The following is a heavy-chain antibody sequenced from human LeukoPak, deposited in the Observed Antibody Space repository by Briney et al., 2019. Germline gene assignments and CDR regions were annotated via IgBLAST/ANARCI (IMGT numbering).Heavy chain of an antibody. D-gene: IGHD5-24*01. V-gene: IGHV3-30*02. J-gene: IGHJ4*02. CDR3: ASLGERAIDY. CDR1: GFIFSSYG. CDR2: IRYDGSNK. Sequence: GGSLRLSCAASGFIFSSYGMHWVRQAPGKGLEWVAFIRYDGSNKYYAHSVKGRFTISRDSSKNTLYLQINSLRVEDTAVYYCASLGERAIDYWGQGTLVTVSS.